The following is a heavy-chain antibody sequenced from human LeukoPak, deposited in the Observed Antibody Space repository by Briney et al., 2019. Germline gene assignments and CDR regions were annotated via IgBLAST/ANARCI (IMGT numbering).Heavy chain of an antibody. Sequence: GGSLRLSCAASGFTFSSYAMHWVRQAPGKGLEWVAVISYDGGSKYYADSVKGRFTFSRDNSKNTLYLQMNSLRGDDTAVYYCARVQYSYGYDGSFYWGQGTLVTVSS. CDR1: GFTFSSYA. CDR2: ISYDGGSK. D-gene: IGHD5-18*01. V-gene: IGHV3-30-3*01. J-gene: IGHJ4*02. CDR3: ARVQYSYGYDGSFY.